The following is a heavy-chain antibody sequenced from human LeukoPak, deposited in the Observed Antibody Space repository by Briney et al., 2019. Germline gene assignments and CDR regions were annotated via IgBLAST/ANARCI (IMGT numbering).Heavy chain of an antibody. Sequence: GGSLRLSRAASGFTFSSYAMSWVRQAPGKGLEWVSAISGSGGSTYYADSVKGRFTISRDNSKNTLYLQMNSLRAEDTAVYYCAKQKYSYGSTYLDYWGQGTLVTVSS. J-gene: IGHJ4*02. CDR2: ISGSGGST. V-gene: IGHV3-23*01. D-gene: IGHD5-18*01. CDR1: GFTFSSYA. CDR3: AKQKYSYGSTYLDY.